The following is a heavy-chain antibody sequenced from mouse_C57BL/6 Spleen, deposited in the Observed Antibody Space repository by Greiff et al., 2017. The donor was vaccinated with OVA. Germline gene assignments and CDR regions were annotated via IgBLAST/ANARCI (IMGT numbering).Heavy chain of an antibody. J-gene: IGHJ4*01. D-gene: IGHD2-3*01. V-gene: IGHV5-9-1*02. CDR2: ISSGGDYI. CDR3: TRDVYDGFPMDY. CDR1: GFTFSSYA. Sequence: EVKLMESGEGLVKPGGSLKLSCAASGFTFSSYAMSWVRQTPEKRLEWVAYISSGGDYIYYADTVKGRFTISRDNARNTLYLQMSSLKSEDTAMYYCTRDVYDGFPMDYWGQGTSVTVSS.